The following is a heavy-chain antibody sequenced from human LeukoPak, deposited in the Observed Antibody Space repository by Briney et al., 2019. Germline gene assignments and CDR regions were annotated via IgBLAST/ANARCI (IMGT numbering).Heavy chain of an antibody. D-gene: IGHD4-17*01. V-gene: IGHV3-23*01. J-gene: IGHJ6*02. Sequence: GGSLRLSCAASGFTFSSYAMSWVRQAPGKGLEWVSAISGSGGSTYYADSVKGRFTISRDNSKNTLYLQMNSLRAEDTAVYYCAKDQGYGDYEMDYYGMDVWGQGTTVTVSS. CDR3: AKDQGYGDYEMDYYGMDV. CDR2: ISGSGGST. CDR1: GFTFSSYA.